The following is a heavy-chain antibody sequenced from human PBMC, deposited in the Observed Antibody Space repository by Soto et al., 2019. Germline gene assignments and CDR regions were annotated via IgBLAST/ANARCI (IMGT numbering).Heavy chain of an antibody. CDR1: GYTFTRYT. J-gene: IGHJ5*02. CDR2: INPDNGNT. Sequence: ASVKVSCKASGYTFTRYTMNWVRQAPGQRLEWMGWINPDNGNTKSSQKFQDRVIITRDTSASTAYMDLSSLRSEDTAAYYCARGIATGQLDPWGQGTLVTVSS. D-gene: IGHD2-15*01. CDR3: ARGIATGQLDP. V-gene: IGHV1-3*01.